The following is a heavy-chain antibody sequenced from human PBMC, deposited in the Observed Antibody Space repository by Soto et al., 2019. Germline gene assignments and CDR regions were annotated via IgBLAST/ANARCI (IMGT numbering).Heavy chain of an antibody. CDR1: GGSISSGDYY. J-gene: IGHJ6*03. Sequence: SETLSLTCTVSGGSISSGDYYWSWIRQHPGKGLEWIGYIYYNGSTYYNPSLKSRVTISVDTSKNQFSLKLSSVTAADTAVYYCGRDTMVRGAGWDYYYMDVWGKGTTVTVSS. V-gene: IGHV4-31*03. D-gene: IGHD3-10*01. CDR3: GRDTMVRGAGWDYYYMDV. CDR2: IYYNGST.